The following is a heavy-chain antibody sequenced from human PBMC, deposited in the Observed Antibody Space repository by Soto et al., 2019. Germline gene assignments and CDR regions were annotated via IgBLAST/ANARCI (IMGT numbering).Heavy chain of an antibody. Sequence: VQLLESGGGLAQPGGSLRLSCAASGFTFSTYTMAWVRQAPGRGPEWVAGVSQDGTAHYADSVKGRFTISRDNSRDTGYLQMVTLSGEDTGVYYCAKDMRPDGVWDFDYWGQGTLVTVSS. V-gene: IGHV3-23*01. CDR1: GFTFSTYT. J-gene: IGHJ4*02. CDR2: VSQDGTA. CDR3: AKDMRPDGVWDFDY. D-gene: IGHD4-17*01.